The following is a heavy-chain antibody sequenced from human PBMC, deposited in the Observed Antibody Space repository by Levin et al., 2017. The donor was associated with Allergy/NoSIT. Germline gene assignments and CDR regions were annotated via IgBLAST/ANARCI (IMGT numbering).Heavy chain of an antibody. D-gene: IGHD6-13*01. J-gene: IGHJ4*02. CDR3: AKESNPHGAAGTFWSNYFDY. Sequence: GESLKISCAASGFTFSSYAMSWVRQAPGKGLEWVSAISGSGGSTYYADSVKGRFTISRDNSKNTLYLQMNSLRAEDTAVYYCAKESNPHGAAGTFWSNYFDYWGQGTLVTVSS. CDR1: GFTFSSYA. CDR2: ISGSGGST. V-gene: IGHV3-23*01.